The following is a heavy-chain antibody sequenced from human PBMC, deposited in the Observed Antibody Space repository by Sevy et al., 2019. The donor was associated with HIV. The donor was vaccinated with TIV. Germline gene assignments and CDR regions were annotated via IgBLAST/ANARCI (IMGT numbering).Heavy chain of an antibody. CDR1: GFTFSSYS. D-gene: IGHD6-25*01. CDR3: AREPPTAGYYGLDA. J-gene: IGHJ6*02. V-gene: IGHV3-48*01. CDR2: ISSSGRTI. Sequence: GGSLRLSCAASGFTFSSYSMNWVRQAPGKGLEWVSFISSSGRTIYYAASVKGRFTISRDNAKHSLSLQMNSLRADDTAVYFCAREPPTAGYYGLDAWGRRTTVTVSS.